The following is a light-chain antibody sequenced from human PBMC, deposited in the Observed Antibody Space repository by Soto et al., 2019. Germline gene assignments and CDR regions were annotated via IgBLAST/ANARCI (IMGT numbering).Light chain of an antibody. CDR1: SSNIGNNL. V-gene: IGLV1-47*01. J-gene: IGLJ7*01. CDR3: VSWDDSLRCAL. CDR2: ANS. Sequence: QAVVTQPPSASGTPGQRVTISCSGSSSNIGNNLVYWYQQVPGTAPKLLIYANSQRPSGVPDRFSASKSGTSASLAISGLRSEDEADYYCVSWDDSLRCALFGGGTQLTVL.